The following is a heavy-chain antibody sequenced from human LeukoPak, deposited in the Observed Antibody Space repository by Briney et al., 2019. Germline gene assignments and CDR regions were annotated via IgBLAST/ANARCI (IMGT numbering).Heavy chain of an antibody. CDR2: IWYDGSNK. V-gene: IGHV3-33*06. D-gene: IGHD6-19*01. CDR1: GFTFSSYG. Sequence: GGSLRLSCAASGFTFSSYGMHWVRQAPGKGLEWVAVIWYDGSNKYYADSVKGRFTISRDNSKNTLYLQMNSLRAEDTAVYYCAKGAGSGRYYFDYWGQGTLVTVS. J-gene: IGHJ4*02. CDR3: AKGAGSGRYYFDY.